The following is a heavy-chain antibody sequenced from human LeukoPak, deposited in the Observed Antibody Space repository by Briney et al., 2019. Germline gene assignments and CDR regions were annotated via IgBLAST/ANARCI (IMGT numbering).Heavy chain of an antibody. D-gene: IGHD4-17*01. CDR3: ARGYGDYFLVTTNYYMDV. Sequence: SETLSLTCTVSGGSISSYYWSWIRQPPGKGLEWIGYIYYSGSTNYNPSLKSRVTISVDTSKNQFSLKLSSVTAADTAVYYCARGYGDYFLVTTNYYMDVWGKGTTVTISS. J-gene: IGHJ6*03. CDR1: GGSISSYY. V-gene: IGHV4-59*01. CDR2: IYYSGST.